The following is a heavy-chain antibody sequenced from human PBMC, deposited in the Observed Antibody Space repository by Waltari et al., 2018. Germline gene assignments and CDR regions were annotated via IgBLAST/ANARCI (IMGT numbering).Heavy chain of an antibody. V-gene: IGHV3-74*01. CDR1: GFTFSRYW. Sequence: EEQLVESGGGLVQPGESLRLSCAASGFTFSRYWMDWVRQAPGKGLVWVSRINSDWSSIIYARSVKGRFTISRDNAKNTLYVQMNRLRAEETAVYYCARVATKTYSSPVPGRPYYYGMDVWGQGTTVTVSS. CDR3: ARVATKTYSSPVPGRPYYYGMDV. CDR2: INSDWSSI. J-gene: IGHJ6*02. D-gene: IGHD6-13*01.